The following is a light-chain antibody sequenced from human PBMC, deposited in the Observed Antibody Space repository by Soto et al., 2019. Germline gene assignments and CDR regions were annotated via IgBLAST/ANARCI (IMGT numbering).Light chain of an antibody. V-gene: IGLV2-8*01. CDR3: SSYAGSNNFVV. CDR2: DVS. J-gene: IGLJ2*01. CDR1: SSDVGNYNY. Sequence: QSALTQPPSASGSPGQSVTMSCTGTSSDVGNYNYVSWYQQHPGKAPKLMIYDVSKRPSGVPDRFSGSKSGNTASLTVSGLQAEDEADYYCSSYAGSNNFVVFGGGTKVTVL.